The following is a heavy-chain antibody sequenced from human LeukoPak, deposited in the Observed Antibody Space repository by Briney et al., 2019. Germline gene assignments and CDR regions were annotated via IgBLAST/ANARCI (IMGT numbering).Heavy chain of an antibody. D-gene: IGHD5-12*01. Sequence: ASVKVSCKASGYTFTGYYMHWVRQAPGQGLEWMGWINPNSGGTNYAQKFQGRVTMTRDTSISTAYMELSRLRSDDTAVYYCARGGHHRGYSGYDYPDYWGQGTLVTVSS. V-gene: IGHV1-2*02. J-gene: IGHJ4*02. CDR1: GYTFTGYY. CDR2: INPNSGGT. CDR3: ARGGHHRGYSGYDYPDY.